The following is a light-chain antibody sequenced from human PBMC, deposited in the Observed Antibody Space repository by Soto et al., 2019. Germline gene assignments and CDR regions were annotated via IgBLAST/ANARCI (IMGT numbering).Light chain of an antibody. V-gene: IGKV3-15*01. J-gene: IGKJ4*01. CDR1: QGIGDT. CDR2: DTS. Sequence: EILMTQSPFTLSVSPGERATLSCRASQGIGDTLAWYQHKPGQTPRLLIYDTSTRATGVPTRFSGSRSGAEFTLTINSLQSEDFAVYYCQPYNNWPLTFGGGTKVDIK. CDR3: QPYNNWPLT.